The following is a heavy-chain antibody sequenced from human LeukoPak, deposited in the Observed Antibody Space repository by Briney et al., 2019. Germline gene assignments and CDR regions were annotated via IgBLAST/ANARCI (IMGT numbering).Heavy chain of an antibody. V-gene: IGHV6-1*01. Sequence: SQTLSLTCAISGDSVSSNSAAWNWIRQSPSRGLEWLGRTYYRSKWYNDYAVSVKSRITINPDTSKNQFSLQLNSVTPEDTAVYYCARGGMTGYCSSTSCERAFDIWGQGTMVTVSS. CDR3: ARGGMTGYCSSTSCERAFDI. D-gene: IGHD2-2*01. CDR1: GDSVSSNSAA. CDR2: TYYRSKWYN. J-gene: IGHJ3*02.